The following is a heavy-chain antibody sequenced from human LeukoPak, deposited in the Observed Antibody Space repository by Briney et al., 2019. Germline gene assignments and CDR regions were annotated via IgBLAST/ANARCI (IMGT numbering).Heavy chain of an antibody. V-gene: IGHV3-23*01. D-gene: IGHD3-10*01. CDR1: GFTFSSSA. Sequence: GGSLRLSCAASGFTFSSSAMSWVRQAPGKGLEWVSAISGSGGSTSYADSVKGRFTISRDNSKNTLYLQMNSLRAEDTAVYYCARNPGDPSYGMDVWGQGTTVTVSS. CDR3: ARNPGDPSYGMDV. CDR2: ISGSGGST. J-gene: IGHJ6*02.